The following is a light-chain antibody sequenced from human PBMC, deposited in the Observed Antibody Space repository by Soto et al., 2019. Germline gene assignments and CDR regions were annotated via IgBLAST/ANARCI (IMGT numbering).Light chain of an antibody. CDR2: AAS. V-gene: IGKV1-39*01. J-gene: IGKJ5*01. CDR1: QSISSY. Sequence: DIQMTQSPSPLSASVGDRVTITCRASQSISSYLNWYQQKPGKAPKLLIYAASSLQSGVPSRFSGSGSGTDFTLTISSLQPEDSATYYCQQANNFPITFGQGTRLEIK. CDR3: QQANNFPIT.